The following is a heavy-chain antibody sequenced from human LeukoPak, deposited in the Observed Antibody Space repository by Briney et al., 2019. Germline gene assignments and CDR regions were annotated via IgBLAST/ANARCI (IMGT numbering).Heavy chain of an antibody. D-gene: IGHD2-21*02. CDR3: ARGVVTAIPDAFDI. J-gene: IGHJ3*02. V-gene: IGHV4-59*01. CDR1: GGSISSYY. CDR2: IYYSGST. Sequence: SSETLSLTCTVSGGSISSYYWSWIRQPPGKGLEWIGCIYYSGSTNYNPSLKSRVTISVDTSKNQFSLKLSSVTAADTAVYYCARGVVTAIPDAFDIWGQGTMVTVSS.